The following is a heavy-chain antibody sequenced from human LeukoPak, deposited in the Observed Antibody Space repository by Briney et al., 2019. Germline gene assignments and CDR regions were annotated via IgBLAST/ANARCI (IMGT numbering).Heavy chain of an antibody. CDR1: GGSFSGYY. V-gene: IGHV4-34*01. Sequence: SETLSLTCAVYGGSFSGYYWSWIRQPPGKGLEWIGEINHSGSTNYNPSLKSRVTISVDTSKDQFSLKLSSVTAADTAVYYCARGSSGALLGYYGMDVWGQGTTVTVSS. CDR2: INHSGST. D-gene: IGHD3-22*01. J-gene: IGHJ6*02. CDR3: ARGSSGALLGYYGMDV.